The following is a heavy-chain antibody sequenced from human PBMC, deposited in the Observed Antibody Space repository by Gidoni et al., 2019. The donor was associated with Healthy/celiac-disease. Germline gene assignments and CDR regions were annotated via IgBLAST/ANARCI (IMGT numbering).Heavy chain of an antibody. CDR1: GFTLDDYA. CDR2: ISWNSGSI. CDR3: AKMVQWELLGGSFDY. V-gene: IGHV3-9*01. J-gene: IGHJ4*02. Sequence: EVQLVESGGGLVQPGRSLRLSCAASGFTLDDYAMHWVRQAPGKGLEWVSGISWNSGSIGYADSVKGRFTISRDNAKNSLYLQMNSLRAEDTALYYCAKMVQWELLGGSFDYWGQGTLVTVSS. D-gene: IGHD1-26*01.